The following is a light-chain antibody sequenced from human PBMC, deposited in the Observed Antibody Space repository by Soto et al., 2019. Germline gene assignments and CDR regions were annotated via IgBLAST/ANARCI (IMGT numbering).Light chain of an antibody. V-gene: IGLV2-14*01. J-gene: IGLJ1*01. CDR1: SGDIGGFNY. Sequence: QSALTQPASVSGSPGQSITISCTGTSGDIGGFNYVSWYQQHPGKAPKLMIYEVSYRPSGVSNRFSGSKSGNTASLTLSGLQAEDEADYYCSSYTTSSTLGVFGTGTKVTVL. CDR3: SSYTTSSTLGV. CDR2: EVS.